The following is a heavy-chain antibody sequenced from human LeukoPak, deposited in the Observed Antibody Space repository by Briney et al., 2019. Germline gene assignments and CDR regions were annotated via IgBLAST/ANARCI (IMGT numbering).Heavy chain of an antibody. J-gene: IGHJ3*02. D-gene: IGHD1-26*01. CDR3: ARIEWERLGRAFDI. CDR1: GFTVSDNY. Sequence: GGSLRLSCAASGFTVSDNYMTWVRQAPGKGLEWVSSIYNTGATHYAESVKGRFTISRDNSKNTLFLQMDSLRAEDMAVYYCARIEWERLGRAFDIWGQGTMVTVSS. CDR2: IYNTGAT. V-gene: IGHV3-53*01.